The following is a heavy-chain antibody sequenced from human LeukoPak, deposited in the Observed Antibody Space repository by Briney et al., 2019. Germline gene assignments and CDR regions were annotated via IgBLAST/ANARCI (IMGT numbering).Heavy chain of an antibody. CDR3: ARDRFPNYYMDV. J-gene: IGHJ6*03. V-gene: IGHV4-61*02. CDR2: IYTSGST. CDR1: GVSISSGSYY. Sequence: SQTLSLTCTVSGVSISSGSYYWSWIRQPAGRGLEWIGRIYTSGSTNYNPSLKSRVTISVDTSKNQFSLKLSSVTAADTAVYYCARDRFPNYYMDVWGKGTTVTVSS. D-gene: IGHD3-10*01.